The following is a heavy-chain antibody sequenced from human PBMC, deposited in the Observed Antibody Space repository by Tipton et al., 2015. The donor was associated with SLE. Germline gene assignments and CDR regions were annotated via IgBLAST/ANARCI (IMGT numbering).Heavy chain of an antibody. J-gene: IGHJ4*02. CDR1: GGSISSYY. D-gene: IGHD3-10*01. CDR2: IYYSGST. CDR3: ASGVYFFDH. V-gene: IGHV4-59*01. Sequence: LRLSCTVSGGSISSYYWSWIRQPPGKGLEWIGYIYYSGSTNYNPSLKSRVTISLDTSKNQFSLRLSSVTAADTAVYYCASGVYFFDHWGQGTLVTVSS.